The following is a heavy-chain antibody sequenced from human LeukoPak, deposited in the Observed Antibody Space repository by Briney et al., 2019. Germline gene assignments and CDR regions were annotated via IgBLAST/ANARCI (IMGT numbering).Heavy chain of an antibody. CDR3: ASWYYGSGSYYTPAKGSFDI. V-gene: IGHV1-69*05. D-gene: IGHD3-10*01. J-gene: IGHJ3*02. CDR1: GGTFSSYA. Sequence: SVKVSCKASGGTFSSYAISWVRQAPGQGLEWMGGIIPIFGTANYAQKFQGRVTITTDESTSTAYMELSSLRSEGTAVYYCASWYYGSGSYYTPAKGSFDIWGQGTMVTVSS. CDR2: IIPIFGTA.